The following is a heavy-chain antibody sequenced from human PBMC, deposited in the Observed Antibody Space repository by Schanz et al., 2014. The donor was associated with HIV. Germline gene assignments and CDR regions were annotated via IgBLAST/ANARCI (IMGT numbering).Heavy chain of an antibody. Sequence: QVQLVQSGAVMKKPGASVKVSCRASGYTFTNYDINWVRQASGQGLEWMEWLNPNTGNRDYAQKFQGRVTMTRSTSTNTVYLELSSLRSEDTAIYFCARSHYGDLDHWGQGTLVTVS. V-gene: IGHV1-8*01. D-gene: IGHD4-17*01. CDR1: GYTFTNYD. J-gene: IGHJ4*01. CDR3: ARSHYGDLDH. CDR2: LNPNTGNR.